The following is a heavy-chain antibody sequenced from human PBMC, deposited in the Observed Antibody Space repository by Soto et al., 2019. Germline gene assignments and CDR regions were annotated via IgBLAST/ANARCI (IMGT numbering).Heavy chain of an antibody. CDR1: GYSFTSYW. CDR3: ARRSVGAYHYGMAV. D-gene: IGHD2-15*01. Sequence: GESLKISCKGSGYSFTSYWISWVRQMPGKCLEWMGRIDPSDSYTNYSPSFQGHVTISADKSISTAYLQWSSLKASDTAMYYCARRSVGAYHYGMAVSGQGTTGTVSS. J-gene: IGHJ6*02. CDR2: IDPSDSYT. V-gene: IGHV5-10-1*01.